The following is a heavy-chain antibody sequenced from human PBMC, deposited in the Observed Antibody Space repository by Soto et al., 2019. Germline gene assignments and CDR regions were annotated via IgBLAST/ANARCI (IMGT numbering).Heavy chain of an antibody. D-gene: IGHD3-10*01. CDR1: GFTFSSYS. CDR3: ASRGGLVRGNYYGMDV. CDR2: ISSSSTTI. J-gene: IGHJ6*02. V-gene: IGHV3-48*01. Sequence: EVQLVESGGDLVQPGGSLRLSCAASGFTFSSYSMNWVRQAPGKGLARISYISSSSTTIYYADSVKGRFTISRDNAENSLHLQMNSLRAEDTAVYYCASRGGLVRGNYYGMDVWGQGTTVTVSS.